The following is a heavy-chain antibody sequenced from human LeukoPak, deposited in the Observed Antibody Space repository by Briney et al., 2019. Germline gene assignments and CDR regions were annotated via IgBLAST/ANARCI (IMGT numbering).Heavy chain of an antibody. D-gene: IGHD3-22*01. V-gene: IGHV4-4*07. CDR3: ARENYYDSSGYSEGMDV. J-gene: IGHJ6*02. CDR1: GGSISDQY. CDR2: MYVSGTT. Sequence: SETLSLTCTVSGGSISDQYLSWIRQPSGKGLEWIGRMYVSGTTNYNPSLRSRVTMSMDTSKNQFSLRLRPVTAADTAVYYCARENYYDSSGYSEGMDVWGQGTTVTVS.